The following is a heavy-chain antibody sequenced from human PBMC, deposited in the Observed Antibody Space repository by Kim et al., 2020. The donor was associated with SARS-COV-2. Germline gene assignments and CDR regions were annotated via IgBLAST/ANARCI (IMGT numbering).Heavy chain of an antibody. CDR2: ISSSGSTI. V-gene: IGHV3-11*04. J-gene: IGHJ4*02. Sequence: GGSLRLSCAASGFTFSDYYMSWIRQAPGKGLEWVSYISSSGSTIYYADSVKGRFTISRDTAKNSLYLQMNSLRAEDTAVYYCARDRLWYYYDSSGYYYWGRGTLVTVSS. D-gene: IGHD3-22*01. CDR1: GFTFSDYY. CDR3: ARDRLWYYYDSSGYYY.